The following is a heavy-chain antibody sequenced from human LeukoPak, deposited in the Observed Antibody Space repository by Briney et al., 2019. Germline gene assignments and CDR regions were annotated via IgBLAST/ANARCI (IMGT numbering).Heavy chain of an antibody. CDR3: ARGGYCSGGSCYSLYFDL. V-gene: IGHV3-53*01. D-gene: IGHD2-15*01. J-gene: IGHJ2*01. CDR1: GFTVSSNY. CDR2: IYSGGST. Sequence: GGSLRLSCAASGFTVSSNYMTWVRQAPGKGLEWVSVIYSGGSTYYADSVKGRFTISRDNSKNTLYLQMINLRAEDTAVYYCARGGYCSGGSCYSLYFDLWGRGTLVTVSS.